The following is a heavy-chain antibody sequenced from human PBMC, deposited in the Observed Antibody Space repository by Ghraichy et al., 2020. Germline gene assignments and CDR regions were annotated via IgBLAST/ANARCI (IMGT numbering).Heavy chain of an antibody. CDR1: GFTFGSYW. J-gene: IGHJ2*01. V-gene: IGHV3-7*03. CDR2: IKHDGSKK. Sequence: LSLTCAASGFTFGSYWMSWVRLAPGKGLEWVADIKHDGSKKYYVDSMKGRFTISRDNAKNSLFLQMNSLRAEDTAVYYCARDTNGGAGDYWYLDLWGRGTLVTVSS. CDR3: ARDTNGGAGDYWYLDL. D-gene: IGHD2-8*01.